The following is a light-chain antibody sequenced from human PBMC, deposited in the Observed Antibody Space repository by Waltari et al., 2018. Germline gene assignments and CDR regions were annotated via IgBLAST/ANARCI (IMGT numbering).Light chain of an antibody. CDR3: SSYTSSSTRV. CDR2: DVT. J-gene: IGLJ3*02. V-gene: IGLV2-14*03. Sequence: QSALTQPASVSGSPGQSITLSCTGTSSAVGGYNYVPWYQQHPDKAPQLLIYDVTKRPSGVSYRFSASKSGNTASLTISGLQAEDEGDYYCSSYTSSSTRVFGGGTKLTVL. CDR1: SSAVGGYNY.